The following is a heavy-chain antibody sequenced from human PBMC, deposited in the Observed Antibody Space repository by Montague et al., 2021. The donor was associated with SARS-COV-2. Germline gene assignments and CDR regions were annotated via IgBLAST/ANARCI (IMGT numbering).Heavy chain of an antibody. CDR3: TRDYRSVVGDGLDI. CDR1: GFTFSYYD. J-gene: IGHJ3*02. D-gene: IGHD3-16*02. V-gene: IGHV3-48*03. CDR2: ISTSAYTT. Sequence: SLRLSCAASGFTFSYYDMSWVRQAPGKGPEWISYISTSAYTTSYAGSVKGRFTISRDNGKNSLYLQMNSLRVEDTAIYYCTRDYRSVVGDGLDIWGQGTKATVSS.